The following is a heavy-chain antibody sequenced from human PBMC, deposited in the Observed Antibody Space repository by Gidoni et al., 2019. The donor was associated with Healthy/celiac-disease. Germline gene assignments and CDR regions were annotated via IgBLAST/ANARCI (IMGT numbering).Heavy chain of an antibody. J-gene: IGHJ2*01. D-gene: IGHD3-3*01. V-gene: IGHV2-5*01. CDR1: VFSLRTSGVA. CDR2: IYWKDDK. Sequence: QITLKESGPTLVKPTQNLTLTCTFSVFSLRTSGVAVGWIRQPPGKALEWLALIYWKDDKRYSPSLKSRLTITKDTSKNQVVLTMTNMDPVDTATYYCAHRRSATIFGVVTYWHWYFDLWGRGTLVTVSS. CDR3: AHRRSATIFGVVTYWHWYFDL.